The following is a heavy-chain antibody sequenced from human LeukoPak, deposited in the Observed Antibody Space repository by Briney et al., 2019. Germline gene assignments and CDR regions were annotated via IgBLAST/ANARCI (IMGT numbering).Heavy chain of an antibody. CDR2: ISWNSGSI. Sequence: GGSLRLSCAASGFTFDDYAMHWVRQAPGKGLEWVSGISWNSGSIGYADSVKGRFTISRDNAKNSLYLQMNSLRAEDTALYYCAKDTNSGSYLYYFDYWGQGTLVTVSS. J-gene: IGHJ4*02. CDR3: AKDTNSGSYLYYFDY. D-gene: IGHD1-26*01. CDR1: GFTFDDYA. V-gene: IGHV3-9*01.